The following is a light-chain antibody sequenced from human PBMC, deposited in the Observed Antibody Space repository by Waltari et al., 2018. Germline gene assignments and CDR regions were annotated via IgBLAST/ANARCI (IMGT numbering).Light chain of an antibody. V-gene: IGKV1-5*03. CDR1: QSISSW. CDR2: KAS. CDR3: QQYNTYYT. J-gene: IGKJ2*01. Sequence: DVQMTQSPSTLSASVGDTVTITCRASQSISSWLGWYQQKAGKAPKLLLYKASTLESGVPSRCSSSGSGTEFTLTISSLQPDDLATYYYQQYNTYYTFGQGTILEIK.